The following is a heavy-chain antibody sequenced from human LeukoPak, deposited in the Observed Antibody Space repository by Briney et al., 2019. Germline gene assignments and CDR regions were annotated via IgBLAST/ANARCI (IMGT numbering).Heavy chain of an antibody. CDR3: ARDESGTSAFDI. CDR1: GGSINSYY. J-gene: IGHJ3*02. CDR2: IYYSGST. V-gene: IGHV4-59*01. Sequence: SETLSLTCTVSGGSINSYYWSWIRQPPGKGLEWIGYIYYSGSTNYNPSLKSRVTISVDTSKNQFSLKLSSVTAADTAVYYCARDESGTSAFDIWGQGTMVPVSS. D-gene: IGHD1-1*01.